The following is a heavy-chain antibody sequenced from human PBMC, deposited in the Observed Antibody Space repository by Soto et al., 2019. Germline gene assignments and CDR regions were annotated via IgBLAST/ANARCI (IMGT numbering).Heavy chain of an antibody. Sequence: GASVKVSCKASGYTFTSYGISWVRQAPGQGLEWMGWISAYNGNTNYAQKLQGRVTMTTDTSTSTAYMELRSLRSDDTAVYYCARDVWVWDYHGHGMDVWCQGTTVTVSS. CDR3: ARDVWVWDYHGHGMDV. J-gene: IGHJ6*02. V-gene: IGHV1-18*01. CDR2: ISAYNGNT. D-gene: IGHD3-10*01. CDR1: GYTFTSYG.